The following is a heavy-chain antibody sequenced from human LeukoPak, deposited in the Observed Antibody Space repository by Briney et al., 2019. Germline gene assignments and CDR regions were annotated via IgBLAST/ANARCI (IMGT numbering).Heavy chain of an antibody. J-gene: IGHJ5*02. CDR3: AKGSGINHYHWIDP. D-gene: IGHD1-14*01. CDR2: ISGGGGST. V-gene: IGHV3-23*01. Sequence: AGGSLRLSCAASEFTFSNYAMNWARQAPGKGLEWVSGISGGGGSTYYADSVKGRFTISRDNSKNTLYLQMDSLRAEDTALYYCAKGSGINHYHWIDPWGQGTLVTVSS. CDR1: EFTFSNYA.